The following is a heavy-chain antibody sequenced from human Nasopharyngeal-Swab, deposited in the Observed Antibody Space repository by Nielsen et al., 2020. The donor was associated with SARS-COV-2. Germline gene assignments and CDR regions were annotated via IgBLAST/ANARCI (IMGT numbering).Heavy chain of an antibody. CDR2: IRSKVNSYAT. J-gene: IGHJ3*02. Sequence: GESLKISCAASGRSFSVSSLNWGRQAAGKGPEWGGRIRSKVNSYATTYGVSVKGRFTISRDDSKNTAYLQMNSLKTEDTVVYYCARVNPISGSYYDAIDIWGKGTMVTVSS. V-gene: IGHV3-73*01. D-gene: IGHD1-26*01. CDR3: ARVNPISGSYYDAIDI. CDR1: GRSFSVSS.